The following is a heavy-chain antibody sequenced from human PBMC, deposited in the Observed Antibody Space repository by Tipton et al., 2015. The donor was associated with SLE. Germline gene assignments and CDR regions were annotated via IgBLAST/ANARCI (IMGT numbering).Heavy chain of an antibody. CDR1: GGSFSGHY. CDR3: AREIYGEHYYYYYMDV. D-gene: IGHD4-17*01. CDR2: IYTSGST. J-gene: IGHJ6*03. Sequence: TLSLTCAVYGGSFSGHYWSWIRQPPGKGLEWIGYIYTSGSTNYNPSLKSRVTISVDTSKNQFSLKLSSVTAADTAVYYCAREIYGEHYYYYYMDVWGKGTTVTVSS. V-gene: IGHV4-34*01.